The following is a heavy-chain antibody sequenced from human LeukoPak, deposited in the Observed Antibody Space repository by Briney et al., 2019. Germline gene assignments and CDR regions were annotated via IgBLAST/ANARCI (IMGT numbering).Heavy chain of an antibody. D-gene: IGHD6-13*01. CDR3: ATGQAAAVSY. Sequence: ASVNVSCKVSGYTLTELSMHWVRQAPGKGLEWMGGFDPEDGETIYAQKFQGRVTMTEDTSTDTAYIELSSLRSEDTAVYYCATGQAAAVSYWGQGTLVTVSS. J-gene: IGHJ4*02. CDR1: GYTLTELS. V-gene: IGHV1-24*01. CDR2: FDPEDGET.